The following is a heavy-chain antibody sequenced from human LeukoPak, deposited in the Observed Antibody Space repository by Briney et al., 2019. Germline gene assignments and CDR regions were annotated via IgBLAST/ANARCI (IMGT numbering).Heavy chain of an antibody. D-gene: IGHD2-2*01. Sequence: ASVTVSFTVSGYTFTGFYMNLVRQAPGPGREWMGWFNPNSGVANYSQNLPGRVTITTDKSTRTAYMPLRSLRSDDTAVYYCARGGSIIVPFDSWGQGTLVTVSS. V-gene: IGHV1-2*02. J-gene: IGHJ4*02. CDR2: FNPNSGVA. CDR1: GYTFTGFY. CDR3: ARGGSIIVPFDS.